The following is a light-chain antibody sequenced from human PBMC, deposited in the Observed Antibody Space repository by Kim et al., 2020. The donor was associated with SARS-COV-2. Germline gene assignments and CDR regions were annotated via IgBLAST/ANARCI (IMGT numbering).Light chain of an antibody. CDR1: QSVSSTY. CDR3: QQYDSSLPGIT. Sequence: GERATLLCRASQSVSSTYLAWYQQKPGQAPRLLIYGASSRATGSPDRFSGSGSGTDFTLTISRLEPEDFAVYYCQQYDSSLPGITFGQGTRLEIK. J-gene: IGKJ5*01. V-gene: IGKV3-20*01. CDR2: GAS.